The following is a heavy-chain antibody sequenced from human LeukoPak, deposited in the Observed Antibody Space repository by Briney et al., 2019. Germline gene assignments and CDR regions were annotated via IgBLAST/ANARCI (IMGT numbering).Heavy chain of an antibody. CDR1: GFTFSSYP. Sequence: PGRSLRLSCAASGFTFSSYPMHWVRQAPDKGLEWVAVISYDGSNKYYADSVKGRFTISRDNSKNTLYLQMNSLRAEDTAMYYCARSVKLERCIDYWGQGTLVTVSS. J-gene: IGHJ4*02. V-gene: IGHV3-30-3*01. D-gene: IGHD1-1*01. CDR3: ARSVKLERCIDY. CDR2: ISYDGSNK.